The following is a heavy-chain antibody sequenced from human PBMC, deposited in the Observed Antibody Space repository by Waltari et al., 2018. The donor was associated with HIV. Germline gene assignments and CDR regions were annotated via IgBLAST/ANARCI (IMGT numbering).Heavy chain of an antibody. Sequence: EVQVEESGGALVLPGGSLRLSCAVSGFMFNNYWMHWVRQAPGKGLVWISRIDTIGSDKIYADSVKGRFSISRDNAKNMVSMQMNSLRAEDTATYYCVRGCSISNCYWNDGMDVWGQGTLVIVSS. V-gene: IGHV3-74*01. CDR1: GFMFNNYW. D-gene: IGHD3-22*01. CDR2: IDTIGSDK. CDR3: VRGCSISNCYWNDGMDV. J-gene: IGHJ4*02.